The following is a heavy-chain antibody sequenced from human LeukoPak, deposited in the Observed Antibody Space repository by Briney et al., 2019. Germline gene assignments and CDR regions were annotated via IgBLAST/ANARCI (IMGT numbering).Heavy chain of an antibody. V-gene: IGHV3-48*01. CDR1: GFTFSSYS. CDR3: ARDFDYYTDY. CDR2: ISSSSSTI. J-gene: IGHJ4*02. Sequence: PGGSLRLSCAASGFTFSSYSMNWVRQAPGKGLEWVSYISSSSSTIYYADSVKGRFTISRGNAKNSLYLQMNSLRAEDTAVYYCARDFDYYTDYWGQGTLVTVSS. D-gene: IGHD3-9*01.